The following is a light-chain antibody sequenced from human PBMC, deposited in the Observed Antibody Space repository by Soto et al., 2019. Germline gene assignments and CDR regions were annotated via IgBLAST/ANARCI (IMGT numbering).Light chain of an antibody. CDR2: DAF. J-gene: IGKJ4*01. V-gene: IGKV3-11*01. CDR1: QSVSTY. Sequence: EIVLTQSPATLSLSPGERATLSCRASQSVSTYLAWYQQRPGQAPRLLIYDAFTRATGIPARCSGSGSGTDFTLTISSLEPEDFAVYYCQQRSSWPSLTFGGGTKVDIK. CDR3: QQRSSWPSLT.